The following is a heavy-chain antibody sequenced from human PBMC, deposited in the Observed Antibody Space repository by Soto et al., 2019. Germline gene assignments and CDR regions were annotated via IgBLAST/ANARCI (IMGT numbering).Heavy chain of an antibody. CDR3: ARKEGLRYFDWFRGQFDY. V-gene: IGHV4-39*01. D-gene: IGHD3-9*01. CDR2: IYYSGST. CDR1: GGSISRSSFH. J-gene: IGHJ4*02. Sequence: QLQLQESGPGLVKPSETLSLTCTVSGGSISRSSFHWGWIRQPPGKGLEWIGSIYYSGSTYYNPSLKSRVTISVDTSKNQFSLKLSSVTAADTAVYYCARKEGLRYFDWFRGQFDYWGQGTLVTVSS.